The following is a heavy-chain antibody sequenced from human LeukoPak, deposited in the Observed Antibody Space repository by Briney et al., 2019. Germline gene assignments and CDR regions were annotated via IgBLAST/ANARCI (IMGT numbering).Heavy chain of an antibody. CDR1: GGSLSTTSW. CDR2: LYYSGKS. D-gene: IGHD1-14*01. J-gene: IGHJ4*02. V-gene: IGHV4-4*02. CDR3: ARETTKAMIDS. Sequence: SETLSLTCAVSGGSLSTTSWWVWLRQPPGKGLEWIGTLYYSGKSFYNPSLKSRVTMSVDMSKNQLSLNLSFLTVADTAVYYCARETTKAMIDSWGQGILVTVSS.